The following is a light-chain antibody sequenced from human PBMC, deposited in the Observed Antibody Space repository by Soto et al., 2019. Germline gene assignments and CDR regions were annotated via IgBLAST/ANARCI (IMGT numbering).Light chain of an antibody. CDR1: SSDVGTYNF. J-gene: IGLJ1*01. Sequence: QSALTQPRSVSGSPGQSVTISCTGTSSDVGTYNFVSWYQQHPGKAPKFMIYDVTKRPSGVPDRFSVSKSGNTASLTISGLQAEDEADYYCCSYVGSYTSYVFGTGTKVTVL. V-gene: IGLV2-11*01. CDR2: DVT. CDR3: CSYVGSYTSYV.